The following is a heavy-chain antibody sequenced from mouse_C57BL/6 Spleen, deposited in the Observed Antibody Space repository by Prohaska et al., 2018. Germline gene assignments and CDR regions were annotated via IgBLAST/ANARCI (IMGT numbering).Heavy chain of an antibody. CDR1: GFTFSDYG. D-gene: IGHD2-12*01. CDR2: ISSGSSTI. J-gene: IGHJ2*01. CDR3: ARGNLTNYVDY. V-gene: IGHV5-17*01. Sequence: EVQLVESGGGLVKPGGSLKLSCAASGFTFSDYGMHWVRQAPEKGLEWVAYISSGSSTIYYADTVNGRFTISRDNAKNTLFLQMTSLRSEDTAMYYCARGNLTNYVDYWGQGTTLTVSS.